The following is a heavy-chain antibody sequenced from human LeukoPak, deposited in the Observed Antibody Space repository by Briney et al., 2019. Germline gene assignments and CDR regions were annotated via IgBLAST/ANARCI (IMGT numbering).Heavy chain of an antibody. CDR1: GGSISSYY. CDR2: IYYSGST. Sequence: PSETLSLTCTVSGGSISSYYWSWIRQPPGKGLEWIGYIYYSGSTNYNPSLKSRVTISVDTSKNQFSLKLSSVTAADTAVYYCARGPHCSSTSCYTRGDWFDPWGQGTLVTVSS. J-gene: IGHJ5*02. D-gene: IGHD2-2*02. V-gene: IGHV4-59*01. CDR3: ARGPHCSSTSCYTRGDWFDP.